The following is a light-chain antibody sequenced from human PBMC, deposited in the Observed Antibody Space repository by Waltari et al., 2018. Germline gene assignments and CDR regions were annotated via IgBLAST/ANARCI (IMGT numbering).Light chain of an antibody. CDR3: QQSYSTPLT. J-gene: IGKJ4*01. CDR2: AAS. Sequence: DIQMTQSPSSLSASVGDRVTITCRASQSISSYLNWYQQKPGKAPKLLIYAASSVQSGVPSRFSGSGSGTDFTLTISSLQPEDCATYYCQQSYSTPLTFGGGTKVEIK. V-gene: IGKV1-39*01. CDR1: QSISSY.